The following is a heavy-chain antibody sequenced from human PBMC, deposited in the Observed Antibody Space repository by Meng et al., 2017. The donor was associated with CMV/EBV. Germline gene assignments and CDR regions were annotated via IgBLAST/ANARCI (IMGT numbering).Heavy chain of an antibody. V-gene: IGHV4-31*02. CDR2: IYYSGTT. CDR3: ARYCSSSACNTWFDP. D-gene: IGHD2-2*01. CDR1: GGSIHNGGYY. J-gene: IGHJ5*02. Sequence: GGSIHNGGYYWSWIRQPPGKGLEWIGYIYYSGTTFSNPSLKSRLTLSVDTSKNQFSLELSSVTAADTAVYFCARYCSSSACNTWFDPWGQGTLVTVSS.